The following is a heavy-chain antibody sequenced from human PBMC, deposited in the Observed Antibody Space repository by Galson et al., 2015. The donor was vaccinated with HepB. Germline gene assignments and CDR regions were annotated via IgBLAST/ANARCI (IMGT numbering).Heavy chain of an antibody. J-gene: IGHJ4*02. D-gene: IGHD3-9*01. CDR1: GFTFSSYS. CDR2: ISSSSSTI. V-gene: IGHV3-48*04. Sequence: SLRLSCAASGFTFSSYSMNWVRQAPGKGLEWVSYISSSSSTIYYADSVKGRFTISRDNAKNSLYLQMNSLRAEDTAVYYCARDDYPPPGYFDWLLYQGRGLDYWGQGTLVTVSS. CDR3: ARDDYPPPGYFDWLLYQGRGLDY.